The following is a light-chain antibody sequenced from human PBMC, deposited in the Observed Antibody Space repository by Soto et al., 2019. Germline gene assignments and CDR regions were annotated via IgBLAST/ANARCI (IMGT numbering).Light chain of an antibody. J-gene: IGKJ1*01. V-gene: IGKV1-39*01. CDR2: LTS. CDR3: QQSSTTPWT. Sequence: DIQMTQSPSSLSASVGDRVTITCRARQSISTYLNWFQQKPGRAPKLLIYLTSTLQSGVPSRFSGSGSGTDFTLTISGLQPEEFATYYCQQSSTTPWTFGQGTTVDVK. CDR1: QSISTY.